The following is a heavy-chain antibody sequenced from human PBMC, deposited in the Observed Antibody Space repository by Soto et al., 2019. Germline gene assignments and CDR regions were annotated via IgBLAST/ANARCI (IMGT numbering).Heavy chain of an antibody. V-gene: IGHV3-48*03. Sequence: PGGSLRLSCAASGFTFSSYEMNWVRQAPGKGLEWVSYISSSGSTIYHADSVKGRFTISRDNAKNSLYLQMNSLRAEDTAVYYCARGSSWYAFDYWGQGTLVTVSS. CDR2: ISSSGSTI. D-gene: IGHD6-13*01. CDR1: GFTFSSYE. J-gene: IGHJ4*02. CDR3: ARGSSWYAFDY.